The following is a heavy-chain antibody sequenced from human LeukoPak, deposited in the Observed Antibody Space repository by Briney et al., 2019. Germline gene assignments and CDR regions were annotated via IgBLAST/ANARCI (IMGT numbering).Heavy chain of an antibody. CDR2: IYPADSHT. CDR1: GYSFTNYW. CDR3: ARGWLQSYFDY. D-gene: IGHD5-24*01. Sequence: GESLKISCKVSGYSFTNYWISWVRQMTGKGLEWMGIIYPADSHTRYSPSFQGQVTISADKSISTAYLQWNSLKASDTAIYYCARGWLQSYFDYWGQGTLVTVSS. V-gene: IGHV5-51*01. J-gene: IGHJ4*02.